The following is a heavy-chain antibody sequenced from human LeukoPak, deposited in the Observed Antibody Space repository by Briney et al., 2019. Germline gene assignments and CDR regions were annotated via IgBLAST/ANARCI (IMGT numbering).Heavy chain of an antibody. CDR1: GGSISSYY. CDR2: IYYSGST. CDR3: ARVGPNWDTGIDY. Sequence: KPSETLSLTCTVSGGSISSYYWSWIRQSPGKGLEWVGYIYYSGSTNYNPSLKSRVTISVDTSKNQFSLKLSSVTAADTAVYYWARVGPNWDTGIDYWGQGTLVTVSS. D-gene: IGHD5-18*01. J-gene: IGHJ4*02. V-gene: IGHV4-59*01.